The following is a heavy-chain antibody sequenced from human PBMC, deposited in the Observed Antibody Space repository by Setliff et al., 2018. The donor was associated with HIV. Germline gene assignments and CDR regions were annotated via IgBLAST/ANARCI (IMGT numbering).Heavy chain of an antibody. V-gene: IGHV4-4*07. CDR1: GGSISSYY. CDR2: MFVGESP. CDR3: ATERWLYQNFDS. Sequence: SETLSLTCSVSGGSISSYYWSWIRQPAGKGLEWVGRMFVGESPNYNPSLKSRVTMSVDTSKNQFSLNLNSVTATDTAIYYCATERWLYQNFDSWGQGTQVTVSS. J-gene: IGHJ4*02. D-gene: IGHD3-16*01.